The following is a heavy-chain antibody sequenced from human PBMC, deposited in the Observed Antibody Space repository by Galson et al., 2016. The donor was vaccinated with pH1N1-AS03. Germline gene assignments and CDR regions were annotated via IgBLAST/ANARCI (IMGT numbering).Heavy chain of an antibody. CDR2: VYHTGTP. J-gene: IGHJ5*02. Sequence: SETLSLTCTVSGGSIRNSADYWGWIRQPPGRGLEWIGNVYHTGTPFFNPSLSSRVTISVDTSKNQLSLKLSSMTAADTAVYYCARDRYFSDWSYEGWFDPWGPGTLVTVSS. CDR1: GGSIRNSADY. CDR3: ARDRYFSDWSYEGWFDP. V-gene: IGHV4-39*07. D-gene: IGHD3/OR15-3a*01.